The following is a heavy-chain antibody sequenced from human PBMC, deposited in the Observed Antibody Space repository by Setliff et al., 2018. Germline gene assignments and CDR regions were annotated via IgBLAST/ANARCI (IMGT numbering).Heavy chain of an antibody. J-gene: IGHJ4*02. V-gene: IGHV3-7*03. CDR3: VRDPWPTGYYSSGSYYSDY. D-gene: IGHD3-10*01. CDR1: GFSFSSFW. Sequence: GGSLRLSCAASGFSFSSFWMNWVRQAPGKGLEWVANIKQDGSDKYYVDSVKGRFIISRDNARNSLYLQLNNVRADDTAVYYCVRDPWPTGYYSSGSYYSDYWGQGTLVTVSS. CDR2: IKQDGSDK.